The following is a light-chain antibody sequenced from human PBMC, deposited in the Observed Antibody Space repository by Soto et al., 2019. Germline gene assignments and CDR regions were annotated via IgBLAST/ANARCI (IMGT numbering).Light chain of an antibody. CDR3: RQGADWPLT. CDR2: DAS. CDR1: QSVNMY. V-gene: IGKV3-11*01. Sequence: EIVLTQSPATLSLSPGERATLSCRARQSVNMYLTWFQQKPGQAPRLLIYDASNGATGIPARFSGSGSGTDFTLTISSLEPEDFAVYYCRQGADWPLTFGGGTRVAIK. J-gene: IGKJ4*01.